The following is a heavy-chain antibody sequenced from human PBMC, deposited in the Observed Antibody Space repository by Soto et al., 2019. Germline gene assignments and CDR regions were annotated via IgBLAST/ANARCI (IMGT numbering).Heavy chain of an antibody. Sequence: QVQLQESGPGLVKPSQTLSLTCTVSGGSINYSPYFWSWIRQTPGKGLEWIGHIYNSGTTYTNPSLNSRATISGDTSPNQFSLNLKSVTAADTAVYYCARGPSVDKVDYWGQGTLVTVSS. CDR3: ARGPSVDKVDY. J-gene: IGHJ4*02. CDR1: GGSINYSPYF. V-gene: IGHV4-30-4*01. D-gene: IGHD2-21*01. CDR2: IYNSGTT.